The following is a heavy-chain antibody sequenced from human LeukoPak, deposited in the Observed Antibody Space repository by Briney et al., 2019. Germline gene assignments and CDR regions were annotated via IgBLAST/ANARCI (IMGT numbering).Heavy chain of an antibody. CDR3: ARDEEPDSSSSGKYFQH. Sequence: PSETLSLTCTVPGGSISSGDYYWSWIRQPPGKGLEWIGYIYYSGSTYYNPSLKSRVTISVDTSKNQFSLKLSSVTAADTAVYYCARDEEPDSSSSGKYFQHWGQGTLVTVSS. CDR2: IYYSGST. J-gene: IGHJ1*01. D-gene: IGHD6-6*01. CDR1: GGSISSGDYY. V-gene: IGHV4-30-4*08.